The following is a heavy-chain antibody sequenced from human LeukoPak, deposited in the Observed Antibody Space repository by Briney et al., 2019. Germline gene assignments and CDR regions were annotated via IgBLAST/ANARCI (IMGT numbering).Heavy chain of an antibody. V-gene: IGHV1-2*02. J-gene: IGHJ4*02. D-gene: IGHD6-13*01. CDR2: INPNSGGT. Sequence: ASVKVSCKASGYTFTGYYMHWVRQAPGQGLEWMGWINPNSGGTNYAQKFQGRVTMTRDTSISTAYMELSRLRSDDTAVYYCARRRRAAAGTAFDYWGQGTLVTVSS. CDR3: ARRRRAAAGTAFDY. CDR1: GYTFTGYY.